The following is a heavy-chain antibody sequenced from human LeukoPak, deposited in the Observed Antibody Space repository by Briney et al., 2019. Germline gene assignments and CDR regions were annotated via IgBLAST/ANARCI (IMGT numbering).Heavy chain of an antibody. V-gene: IGHV4-59*01. D-gene: IGHD4-17*01. CDR3: AREGLTVTTVDI. Sequence: SETLSLTCTVSGGSISSYYWSWIRQPPGKGLEWIGYIYYSGSTNYNPSLKSRVTISVDTSKNQFSLKLSSVTAADTAVYYCAREGLTVTTVDIWGQGTMVTVSS. J-gene: IGHJ3*02. CDR2: IYYSGST. CDR1: GGSISSYY.